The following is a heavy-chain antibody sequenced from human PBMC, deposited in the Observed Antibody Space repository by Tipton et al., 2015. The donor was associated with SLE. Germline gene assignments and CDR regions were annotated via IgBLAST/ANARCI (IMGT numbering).Heavy chain of an antibody. D-gene: IGHD6-19*01. V-gene: IGHV3-7*01. CDR2: IKTDGSDK. CDR3: AKDRGWYTFDY. J-gene: IGHJ4*02. Sequence: SLRLSCAASGFIFSAHWMMWVRQTPGTGLEWVASIKTDGSDKYYADSVKGRFTISRDNARNSEYLQMNSLRVEDTAVNYCAKDRGWYTFDYWGQGTLVTAST. CDR1: GFIFSAHW.